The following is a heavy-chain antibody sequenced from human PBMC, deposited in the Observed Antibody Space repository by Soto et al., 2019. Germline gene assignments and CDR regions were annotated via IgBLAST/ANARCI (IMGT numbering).Heavy chain of an antibody. CDR1: GGTFSSYA. CDR2: IIPIFGTA. Sequence: QVQLVQSGAEVKKPGSSVKVSCKASGGTFSSYAISWVRQAPGQGLEWMGGIIPIFGTANYAQKFQGRVTIAADKYTSTAYMELSSLRLEDTAVYYCAGPRESGYYYGMGVWGQGTTVAVSS. CDR3: AGPRESGYYYGMGV. J-gene: IGHJ6*02. V-gene: IGHV1-69*06.